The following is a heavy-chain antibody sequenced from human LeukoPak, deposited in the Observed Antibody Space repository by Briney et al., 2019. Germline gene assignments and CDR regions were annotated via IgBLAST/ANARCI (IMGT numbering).Heavy chain of an antibody. Sequence: SETLSLTCSVSGYSIGSAYYWGWIRQPPGKGLEWIGSIYHSGSTYYNPSLKSRVTISLDASKNQFSLKLTSVTAADTAMYYCARISWYYFDYWGQGTLVTVSS. CDR1: GYSIGSAYY. V-gene: IGHV4-38-2*02. J-gene: IGHJ4*02. CDR3: ARISWYYFDY. CDR2: IYHSGST. D-gene: IGHD6-13*01.